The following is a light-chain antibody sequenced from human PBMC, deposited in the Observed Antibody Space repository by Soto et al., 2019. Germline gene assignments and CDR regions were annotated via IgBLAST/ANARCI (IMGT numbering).Light chain of an antibody. CDR1: QNVGSN. Sequence: EIVMTQSPATLSVSPGERATLSCRASQNVGSNLAWFQQKPGQGPRLLIYGASTRVTGIPARFSGSGSGTEFTLTISSLQSEHFAVYYCQQYNNWPYTFGQGTKLEIK. CDR3: QQYNNWPYT. J-gene: IGKJ2*01. V-gene: IGKV3-15*01. CDR2: GAS.